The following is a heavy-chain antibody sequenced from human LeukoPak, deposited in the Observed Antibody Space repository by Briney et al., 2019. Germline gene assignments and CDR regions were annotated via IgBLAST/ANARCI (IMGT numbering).Heavy chain of an antibody. CDR2: INPNSGGT. V-gene: IGHV1-2*02. J-gene: IGHJ4*02. CDR3: ASNLWFGELPMGY. D-gene: IGHD3-10*01. Sequence: ASVKVSCKASGYTFTGYYMHWVRQAPGQGLEWMGWINPNSGGTNYAQKLQGRVTMTRDTSISTAYMELSRLRSDDTAVYYCASNLWFGELPMGYWGQGTLVTVSS. CDR1: GYTFTGYY.